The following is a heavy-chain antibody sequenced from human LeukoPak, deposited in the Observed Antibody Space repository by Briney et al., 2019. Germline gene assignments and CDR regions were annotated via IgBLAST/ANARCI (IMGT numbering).Heavy chain of an antibody. V-gene: IGHV3-21*01. Sequence: GGSLRLSCAASGFTFSSYSMNWVRQAPGKGLERVSSISSSSSYIYYADSVKGRFTISRDNAKNSLYLQMNSLRAEDTAVYYCARDEGGYCRSTTCYWGWFDPWGQGTLVTVSS. J-gene: IGHJ5*02. CDR3: ARDEGGYCRSTTCYWGWFDP. CDR2: ISSSSSYI. D-gene: IGHD2-2*01. CDR1: GFTFSSYS.